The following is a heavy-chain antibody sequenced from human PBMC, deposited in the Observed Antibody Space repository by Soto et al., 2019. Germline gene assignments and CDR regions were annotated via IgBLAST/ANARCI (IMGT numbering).Heavy chain of an antibody. CDR2: ISAYNGNT. CDR3: ARVPNIAVAGRDYGMDV. V-gene: IGHV1-18*04. CDR1: GYTFTSYG. D-gene: IGHD6-19*01. J-gene: IGHJ6*02. Sequence: SGKVSCKASGYTFTSYGISWVRQAPGQGLEWMVWISAYNGNTNYAQKLQGRVTMTTDTSTSTAYMELRSLRSDDTAVYYCARVPNIAVAGRDYGMDVWGQGTTVTVSS.